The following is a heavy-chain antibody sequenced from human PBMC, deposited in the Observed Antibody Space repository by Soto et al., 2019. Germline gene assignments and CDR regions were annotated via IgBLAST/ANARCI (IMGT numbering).Heavy chain of an antibody. J-gene: IGHJ4*02. CDR3: ARQIYDSDTGPNFQYYFDS. D-gene: IGHD3-22*01. CDR1: GYDFTNYW. CDR2: IDPSDSQT. Sequence: GESLKISCTGYGYDFTNYWINWVRQKPGKGLEWMGRIDPSDSQTYYSPSFRGHVTISVTKSITTVFLQWSSLRASDTAMYYCARQIYDSDTGPNFQYYFDSWGQGTPVTVSS. V-gene: IGHV5-10-1*01.